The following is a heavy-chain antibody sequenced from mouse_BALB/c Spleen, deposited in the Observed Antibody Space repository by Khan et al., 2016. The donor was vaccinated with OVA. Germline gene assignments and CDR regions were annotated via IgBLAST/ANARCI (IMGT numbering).Heavy chain of an antibody. CDR1: GFTFSSFG. V-gene: IGHV5-17*02. CDR3: ASPAITAAEGAVDY. Sequence: EVELVESGGGLVQPGGSRELSCAASGFTFSSFGMHWVRQAPEKGLEWVAYISSGSSTIYYADSVKGRFTISRDNSKNPLFLQMTSLRSEDAAMXYCASPAITAAEGAVDYWGQGTSVTVSS. D-gene: IGHD1-2*01. CDR2: ISSGSSTI. J-gene: IGHJ4*01.